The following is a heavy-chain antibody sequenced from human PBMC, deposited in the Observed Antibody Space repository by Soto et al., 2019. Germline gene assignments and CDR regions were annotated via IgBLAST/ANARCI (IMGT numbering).Heavy chain of an antibody. D-gene: IGHD2-8*01. CDR1: GGSINSNNYY. Sequence: QLQLQESGPGLVKPSETLSLTCTVSGGSINSNNYYWGWIRQPPGKGLEWIGSIYYSGRTYYNPSLKSRVTISVDTSKNQFSLKLSSVTAADTAVYYCARTPEGTYYGMDVWGQGTTVTVSS. V-gene: IGHV4-39*01. J-gene: IGHJ6*02. CDR2: IYYSGRT. CDR3: ARTPEGTYYGMDV.